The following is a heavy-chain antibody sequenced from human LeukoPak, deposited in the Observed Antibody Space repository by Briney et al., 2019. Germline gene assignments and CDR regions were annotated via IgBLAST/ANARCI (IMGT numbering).Heavy chain of an antibody. J-gene: IGHJ3*02. V-gene: IGHV1-18*01. D-gene: IGHD6-6*01. Sequence: ASVKVSCKASGYTFTRYDINWVRQAPGQGLEWMGWISAYNGNTNYAQKLQGRVTMTTDTSTSTAYMELRSLRSDDTAVYYCARSIAAPGSFDIWGQGTMVTVSS. CDR1: GYTFTRYD. CDR3: ARSIAAPGSFDI. CDR2: ISAYNGNT.